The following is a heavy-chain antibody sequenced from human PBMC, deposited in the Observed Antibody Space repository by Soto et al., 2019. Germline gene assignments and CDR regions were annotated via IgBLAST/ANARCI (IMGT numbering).Heavy chain of an antibody. CDR3: ARRGFWSGYSYYYYGMDV. D-gene: IGHD3-3*01. Sequence: AEPLSLTCTVSGGSISSSSYYWGWFSQPPGKGLEWIGSIYYSGSTYYNPSLKSRVTISVDTSKNQFSLKLSSVTAADTAVYYCARRGFWSGYSYYYYGMDVWGQGTTVTVSS. CDR2: IYYSGST. CDR1: GGSISSSSYY. V-gene: IGHV4-39*01. J-gene: IGHJ6*02.